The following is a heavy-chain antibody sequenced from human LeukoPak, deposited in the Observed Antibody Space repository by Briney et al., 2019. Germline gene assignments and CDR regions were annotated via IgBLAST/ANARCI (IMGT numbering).Heavy chain of an antibody. CDR2: INPNSGGT. Sequence: ASMKVSCKASGYTFTGYYMHWVRQAPGQGLEWMGWINPNSGGTNYAQKFQGRVTMTRDTSISTAYMELSRLRSDDTAVYYCARVTSGSGSSRGMDVWGQGTTVTVSS. D-gene: IGHD3-10*01. CDR3: ARVTSGSGSSRGMDV. J-gene: IGHJ6*02. V-gene: IGHV1-2*02. CDR1: GYTFTGYY.